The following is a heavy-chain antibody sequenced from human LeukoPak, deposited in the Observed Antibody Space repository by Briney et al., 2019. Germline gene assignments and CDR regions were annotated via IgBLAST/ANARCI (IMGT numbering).Heavy chain of an antibody. CDR2: ISSSSSYI. CDR1: GFTFSSYS. J-gene: IGHJ4*02. Sequence: GGSLRLSCAASGFTFSSYSMNWVRQAPGKGLEWVSSISSSSSYIYYADSVKGRFTISRDNAKNSLYLQMNSLRAEDTAVYYCANLITMVRGVHVNDYWGQGTLVTVSS. CDR3: ANLITMVRGVHVNDY. D-gene: IGHD3-10*01. V-gene: IGHV3-21*04.